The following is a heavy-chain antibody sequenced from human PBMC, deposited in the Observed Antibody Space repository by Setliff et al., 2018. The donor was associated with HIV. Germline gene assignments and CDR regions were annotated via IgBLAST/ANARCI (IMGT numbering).Heavy chain of an antibody. CDR2: IYYTGIT. D-gene: IGHD3-9*01. J-gene: IGHJ4*02. CDR1: GDSISIYY. V-gene: IGHV4-59*01. CDR3: ARVGYYDILTGYSNGFDY. Sequence: SETLSLTCTVSGDSISIYYWRWIRQPPGKGLEWIGYIYYTGITTYNPSLKSRVTISVDTSKNQFSLKLSSVTAADTAVYYCARVGYYDILTGYSNGFDYWGQGTQVTVSS.